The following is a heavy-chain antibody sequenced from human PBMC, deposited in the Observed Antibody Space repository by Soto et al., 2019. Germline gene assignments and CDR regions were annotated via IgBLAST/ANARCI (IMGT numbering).Heavy chain of an antibody. CDR3: ARLAVYCSSTSCYSGLGVD. D-gene: IGHD2-2*01. CDR1: GGSISSSSYY. V-gene: IGHV4-39*01. Sequence: SETLSLTCTVSGGSISSSSYYWGWIRQPPGKGLEWIGSIYYSGSTYYNPSLKSRDTISVDTSKNQFSLKLSSVTAADTAVYYCARLAVYCSSTSCYSGLGVDWGQGTLVTVSS. CDR2: IYYSGST. J-gene: IGHJ4*02.